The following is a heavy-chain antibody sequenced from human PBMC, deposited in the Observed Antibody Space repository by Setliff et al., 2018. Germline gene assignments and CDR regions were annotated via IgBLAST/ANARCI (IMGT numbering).Heavy chain of an antibody. CDR3: ATLTGDRGVDY. V-gene: IGHV4-38-2*01. D-gene: IGHD7-27*01. CDR2: IYYRGST. CDR1: GYSISSGYN. Sequence: LSLTCAVSGYSISSGYNWGWIRQPPGKGLEWIGSIYYRGSTSYNSSLKSRVSISVDTSKNQFSLNLNAVTAADTAVYYCATLTGDRGVDYWGQGRLVTVSS. J-gene: IGHJ4*02.